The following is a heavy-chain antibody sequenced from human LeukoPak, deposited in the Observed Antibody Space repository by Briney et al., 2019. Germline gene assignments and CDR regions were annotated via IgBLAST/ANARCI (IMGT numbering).Heavy chain of an antibody. D-gene: IGHD6-13*01. CDR3: ARDLSRQIAAAGTF. CDR1: GYTFTSYD. J-gene: IGHJ4*02. CDR2: MNPNSGNT. V-gene: IGHV1-8*01. Sequence: ASVKVSCTASGYTFTSYDINWVRQATGQGLEWMGWMNPNSGNTGYAQKFQGRVTMTRNTSISTAYMELSSLRSDDTAVYYCARDLSRQIAAAGTFWGQGTLVTVSS.